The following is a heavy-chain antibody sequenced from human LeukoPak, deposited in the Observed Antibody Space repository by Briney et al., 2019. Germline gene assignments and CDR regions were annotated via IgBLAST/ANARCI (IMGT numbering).Heavy chain of an antibody. J-gene: IGHJ4*02. CDR3: AMNYYGSGSYYYFDY. V-gene: IGHV7-4-1*02. CDR1: GYTFTSYA. Sequence: GASVKVSCKASGYTFTSYAMNWVRQAPGQGLEWMRWINTNTGNPTYAQGVTGRCVFSLDTSVSTAYLQISSLRAEDTAVYYCAMNYYGSGSYYYFDYWGQGTLVTVSS. CDR2: INTNTGNP. D-gene: IGHD3-10*01.